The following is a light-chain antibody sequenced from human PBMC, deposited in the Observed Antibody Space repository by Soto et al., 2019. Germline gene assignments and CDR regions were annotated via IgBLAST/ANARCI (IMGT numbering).Light chain of an antibody. V-gene: IGLV1-40*01. Sequence: QSVLTQPPSVSGAPGQRVTISCTGSSSNIGAGFDVHWYQQLPGTAPKLLIYGNTNRPSGVPDRFSGSKSDTSASLAITGLQAEDEADYYCQSYDNSLSGPVVFGGGTQLTVL. CDR2: GNT. CDR1: SSNIGAGFD. J-gene: IGLJ3*02. CDR3: QSYDNSLSGPVV.